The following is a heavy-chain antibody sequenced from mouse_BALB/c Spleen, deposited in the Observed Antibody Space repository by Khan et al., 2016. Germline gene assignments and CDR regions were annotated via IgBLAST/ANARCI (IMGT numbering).Heavy chain of an antibody. J-gene: IGHJ4*01. CDR2: INTNTGEP. D-gene: IGHD2-10*02. V-gene: IGHV9-3*02. CDR3: ARWYGNYALDY. CDR1: GYTFTNYG. Sequence: QIQLVQSGPELKKPGETVKISCKAPGYTFTNYGMIWVRQAPGTGLKWVGWINTNTGEPTYAEEFKGRFAFSLETSASTAYLQINNLKNEDTSTSFCARWYGNYALDYWGQGTSVTVSS.